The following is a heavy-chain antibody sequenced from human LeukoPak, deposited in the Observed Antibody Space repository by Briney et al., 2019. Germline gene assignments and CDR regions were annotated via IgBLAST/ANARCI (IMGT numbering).Heavy chain of an antibody. CDR2: INHSGST. V-gene: IGHV4-34*01. J-gene: IGHJ5*02. Sequence: SETLSPTCAVYGGSFSGYYWSWIRQPPGKGLEWIGEINHSGSTNYNPSLKSRVTISVDTSKNQFSLKLSSVTAADTAVYYCARERSRDWFDPWGQGTLVTVSS. D-gene: IGHD5-24*01. CDR3: ARERSRDWFDP. CDR1: GGSFSGYY.